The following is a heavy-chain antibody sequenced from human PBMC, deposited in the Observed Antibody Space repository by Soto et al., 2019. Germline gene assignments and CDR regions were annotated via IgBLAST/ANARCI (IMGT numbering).Heavy chain of an antibody. Sequence: QVQLVESGGGVVQPGTSLRLSCAASGFTLSSYNIHWVRQAPGKGLDWVAVISYDGNTQFYGDSVKGRFIVSRDNSRNTLYLQLNNLQAEDTAVYYCAKVSRPSRISTPDFDYWGQGTLVTVSS. V-gene: IGHV3-30-3*01. CDR2: ISYDGNTQ. J-gene: IGHJ4*02. CDR1: GFTLSSYN. CDR3: AKVSRPSRISTPDFDY.